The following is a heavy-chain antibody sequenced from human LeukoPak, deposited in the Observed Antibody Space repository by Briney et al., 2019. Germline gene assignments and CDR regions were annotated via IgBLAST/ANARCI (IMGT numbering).Heavy chain of an antibody. CDR2: ISSSSAV. V-gene: IGHV3-48*01. J-gene: IGHJ4*02. CDR1: GFTFNIYG. D-gene: IGHD2-2*01. Sequence: GGSLRLSCAASGFTFNIYGMSWVRQAPGKGLEWVSYISSSSAVYYADSVKGRFTISRDNAKNSLYLQMNSLRAEDTAVYYCAKAIGNTSCYLDDYWGQGTLVTVSS. CDR3: AKAIGNTSCYLDDY.